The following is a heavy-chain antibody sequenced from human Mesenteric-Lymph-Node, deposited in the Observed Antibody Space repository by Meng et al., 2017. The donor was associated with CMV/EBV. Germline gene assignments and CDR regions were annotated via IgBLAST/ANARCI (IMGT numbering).Heavy chain of an antibody. CDR2: ISSSGSTI. J-gene: IGHJ3*02. CDR3: AKDGYYDFWSGRGGAFDI. CDR1: GFTFSRSW. Sequence: GESLKISCAASGFTFSRSWMSWVRQAPGKGLEWVSYISSSGSTIYYADSVKGRFTISRDNAKNSLYLQMNSLRAEDTAVYYCAKDGYYDFWSGRGGAFDIWGQGTMVTVSS. V-gene: IGHV3-48*04. D-gene: IGHD3-3*01.